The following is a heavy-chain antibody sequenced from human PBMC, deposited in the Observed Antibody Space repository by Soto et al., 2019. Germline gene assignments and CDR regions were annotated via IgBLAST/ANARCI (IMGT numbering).Heavy chain of an antibody. V-gene: IGHV1-2*02. Sequence: ASVKVSCKASGYTFTAYYMHWVRQAPGQGLEWMGWINPNSGGTYHAQNFQGRVTMTRDTSTTTAYMELASLRSDDKAIYYCGRCRTDSYAMDVWGQGTTVTVSS. CDR1: GYTFTAYY. CDR2: INPNSGGT. D-gene: IGHD2-8*02. CDR3: GRCRTDSYAMDV. J-gene: IGHJ6*02.